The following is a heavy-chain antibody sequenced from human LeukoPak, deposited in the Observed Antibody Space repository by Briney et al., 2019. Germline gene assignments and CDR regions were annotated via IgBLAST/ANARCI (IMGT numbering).Heavy chain of an antibody. CDR3: ARGRSSMVRGYYYYYMDV. Sequence: SETLSLTCTVSGGSISSYYWSWIRQPPGKGLEWIGYIYYSGSTNYNPSLKSRVTISVDTSKNQFSLRLSSVTAADTAVYYCARGRSSMVRGYYYYYMDVWGKGTTVTISS. CDR1: GGSISSYY. V-gene: IGHV4-59*01. CDR2: IYYSGST. D-gene: IGHD3-10*01. J-gene: IGHJ6*03.